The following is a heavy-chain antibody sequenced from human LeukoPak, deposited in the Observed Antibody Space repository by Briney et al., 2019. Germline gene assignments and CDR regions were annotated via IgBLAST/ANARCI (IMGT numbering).Heavy chain of an antibody. J-gene: IGHJ4*02. D-gene: IGHD3-9*01. CDR2: IKEDGSEK. CDR3: ATHGYSELRYFDWSTNE. V-gene: IGHV3-7*01. Sequence: GGSLRLSCVVSGFTFSSHWMSWVRQAPGKGLEWVANIKEDGSEKYYVDSVKGRFTISRDNAKKSLYLQMDSLRAEDTAVYYCATHGYSELRYFDWSTNEWGQGALVTVSS. CDR1: GFTFSSHW.